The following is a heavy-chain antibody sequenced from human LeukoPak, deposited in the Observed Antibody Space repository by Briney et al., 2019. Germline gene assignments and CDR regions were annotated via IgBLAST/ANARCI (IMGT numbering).Heavy chain of an antibody. V-gene: IGHV4-59*01. CDR2: INYSGST. D-gene: IGHD1-1*01. J-gene: IGHJ3*02. CDR3: ARDPLSTNDFGI. CDR1: GGPITNSY. Sequence: SETLSLTCTVSGGPITNSYWNWIRQSPGKGLEWIGYINYSGSTNYNPSLKSRVTISVDTSKNQFSLKLSSVTAADTAVYFCARDPLSTNDFGIWGQGTMVTVSS.